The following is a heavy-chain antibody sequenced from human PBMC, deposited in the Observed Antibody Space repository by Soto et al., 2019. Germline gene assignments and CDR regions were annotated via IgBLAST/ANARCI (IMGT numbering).Heavy chain of an antibody. Sequence: ASETLSLTCAVYGGSFSGYYWSWIRQPPGKGLEWIGEINHSGSTNYNPSLKSRVTISVDTSKNQFSLKLSSVTAADTAVYYCARGPSNYYDSSVGGMDVWGQGTTVTVSS. V-gene: IGHV4-34*01. J-gene: IGHJ6*02. CDR3: ARGPSNYYDSSVGGMDV. CDR2: INHSGST. CDR1: GGSFSGYY. D-gene: IGHD3-22*01.